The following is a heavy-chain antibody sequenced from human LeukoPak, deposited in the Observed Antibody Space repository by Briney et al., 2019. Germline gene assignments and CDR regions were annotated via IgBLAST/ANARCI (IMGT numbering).Heavy chain of an antibody. CDR3: ARDHLDYYQGLHV. V-gene: IGHV1-2*02. CDR2: INPNTGGI. J-gene: IGHJ6*02. CDR1: GYTFTGYY. D-gene: IGHD3-10*01. Sequence: ASVKVSCKAYGYTFTGYYIHWVRQAPGQGLEWMGCINPNTGGINYAQKFQDRVTMTRDTSISAAFMELSRLRSDDTAVYYCARDHLDYYQGLHVWGRGTKVTVSS.